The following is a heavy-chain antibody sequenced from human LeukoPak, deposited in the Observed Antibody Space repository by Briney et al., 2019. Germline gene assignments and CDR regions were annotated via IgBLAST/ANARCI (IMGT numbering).Heavy chain of an antibody. D-gene: IGHD4-17*01. V-gene: IGHV3-21*01. Sequence: PGGSLRLSCAASGLTFSSYSMNWVRQAPGKGLEWVSSISSSSSYIYYADSVKGRFTISRDNAKNSLYLQMNSLRAEDTAVYYCARDRMTTVDYWGQGTLVTVSS. CDR1: GLTFSSYS. CDR3: ARDRMTTVDY. CDR2: ISSSSSYI. J-gene: IGHJ4*02.